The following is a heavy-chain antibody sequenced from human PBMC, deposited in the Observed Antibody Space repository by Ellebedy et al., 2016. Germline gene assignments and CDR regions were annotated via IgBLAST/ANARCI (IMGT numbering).Heavy chain of an antibody. V-gene: IGHV1-69*13. J-gene: IGHJ3*02. CDR1: GYTFTGYY. D-gene: IGHD1-26*01. Sequence: SVKVSXXASGYTFTGYYMHWVRQAPGQGLEWMGGIIPIFGTANYAQKFQGRVTITADESTSTAYMELSSLRSEDTAVYYCARDAKHSGKDDAFDIWGQGTMVTVSS. CDR2: IIPIFGTA. CDR3: ARDAKHSGKDDAFDI.